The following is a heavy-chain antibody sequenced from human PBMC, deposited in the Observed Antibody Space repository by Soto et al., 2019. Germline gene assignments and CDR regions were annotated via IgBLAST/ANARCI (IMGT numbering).Heavy chain of an antibody. D-gene: IGHD6-13*01. CDR2: IYHSGTT. J-gene: IGHJ4*02. Sequence: SETLSLTCTVSGGSISSYYWSWIRQFPGKGLEWIGYIYHSGTTTYNPALKSRISMSVDTSKNQFSLKVNSVTAADTAVYFSARGPDSNTRKLDYWGQGTLVTVSS. CDR3: ARGPDSNTRKLDY. V-gene: IGHV4-59*12. CDR1: GGSISSYY.